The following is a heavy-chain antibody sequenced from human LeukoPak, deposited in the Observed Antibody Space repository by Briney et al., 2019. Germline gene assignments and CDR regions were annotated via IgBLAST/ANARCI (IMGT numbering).Heavy chain of an antibody. Sequence: SETLSLTCTVSGGSISSSSYYWGWIRQPPGKGLEWLGSTYFSGSTCYNPSLKSRVTISVDTSKDQFSLRLSSVTATDTAVYYCARQPSGCYDWIDYWGQGTLVTVSS. CDR1: GGSISSSSYY. CDR3: ARQPSGCYDWIDY. CDR2: TYFSGST. J-gene: IGHJ4*02. V-gene: IGHV4-39*01. D-gene: IGHD6-19*01.